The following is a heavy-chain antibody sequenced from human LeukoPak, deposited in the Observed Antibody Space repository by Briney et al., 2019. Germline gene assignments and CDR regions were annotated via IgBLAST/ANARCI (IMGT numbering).Heavy chain of an antibody. CDR3: AKGRTDYTAPFDY. Sequence: PGRSLRLSCAASGFTFSSYAMHWVRQAPGKGLEWVAVISYDGSNKYYADSVKGRFTISRDNSKNTLYLQMNSLRAEDTAVYYCAKGRTDYTAPFDYWGQGTLVTVSS. CDR2: ISYDGSNK. J-gene: IGHJ4*02. V-gene: IGHV3-30*04. D-gene: IGHD4-11*01. CDR1: GFTFSSYA.